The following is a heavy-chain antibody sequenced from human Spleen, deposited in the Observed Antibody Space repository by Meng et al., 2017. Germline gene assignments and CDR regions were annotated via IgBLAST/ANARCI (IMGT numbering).Heavy chain of an antibody. Sequence: QVQQQQWGAGLLKPSETLSLTCAVYGESLSGYYWSWIRQPPGKGLEWIGEINHGGSTNYNPSLKSRVTISVDTSKNHFSLNLTSVTAADTAVYYCTRGKKYYYDSTGYFAYWGQGTLVTVSS. CDR3: TRGKKYYYDSTGYFAY. CDR2: INHGGST. CDR1: GESLSGYY. V-gene: IGHV4-34*01. J-gene: IGHJ4*02. D-gene: IGHD3-22*01.